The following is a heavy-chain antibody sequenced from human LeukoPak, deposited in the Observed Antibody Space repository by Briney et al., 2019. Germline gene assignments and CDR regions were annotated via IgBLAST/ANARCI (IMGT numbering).Heavy chain of an antibody. CDR1: GFTFDDYA. CDR2: ISWNSGSI. CDR3: AKDLPYYDILTGYYSRGFDY. Sequence: GGSLRLSCAASGFTFDDYAMHWVRQAPGKGLEWVSGISWNSGSIGYADSVKGRFTISRDNAKNSPYLQMNSLRAEDTALYYCAKDLPYYDILTGYYSRGFDYWGQGTLVTVSS. J-gene: IGHJ4*02. D-gene: IGHD3-9*01. V-gene: IGHV3-9*01.